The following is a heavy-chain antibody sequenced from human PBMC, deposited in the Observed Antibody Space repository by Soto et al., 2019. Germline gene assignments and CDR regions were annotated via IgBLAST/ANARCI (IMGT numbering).Heavy chain of an antibody. CDR3: ARVRNTIAYCGGDCYSDPGFDY. CDR2: INAGNGNT. V-gene: IGHV1-3*01. D-gene: IGHD2-21*02. CDR1: GYTFTSYA. J-gene: IGHJ4*02. Sequence: ASVKVSCKASGYTFTSYAIHWVRQAPGQRLEWMGWINAGNGNTKYSQKFQGRVTITRDTSASTAYMELSSLRSEDTAVYYCARVRNTIAYCGGDCYSDPGFDYWGQGTLVTVSS.